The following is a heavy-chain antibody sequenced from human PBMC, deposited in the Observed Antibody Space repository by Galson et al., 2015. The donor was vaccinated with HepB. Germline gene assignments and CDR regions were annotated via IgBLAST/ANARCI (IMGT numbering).Heavy chain of an antibody. CDR3: VRDGDCTSPRCTARMDV. J-gene: IGHJ6*02. Sequence: SLRLSCATSGFTFSSYAMHWVRQTPGKGLEWVAITSYDGSNKYYADSVKGRFTISRDNSKTTLYLQMNSLRAEDTAVYICVRDGDCTSPRCTARMDVWGQGTTVTVSS. CDR1: GFTFSSYA. V-gene: IGHV3-30*04. CDR2: TSYDGSNK. D-gene: IGHD2-2*01.